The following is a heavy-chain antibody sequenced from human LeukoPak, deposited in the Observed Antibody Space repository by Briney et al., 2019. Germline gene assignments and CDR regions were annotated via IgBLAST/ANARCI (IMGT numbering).Heavy chain of an antibody. CDR1: GFTFSSYA. V-gene: IGHV3-23*01. J-gene: IGHJ4*02. D-gene: IGHD6-19*01. CDR3: AKAGIGVVGYFDY. Sequence: PGGSLRLSCAASGFTFSSYAMSWVRQAPGKGLEWVSAIRGSGGGTYHADSVKGRFTISRDNSKNTLYLQMNSLRDEDTALDYCAKAGIGVVGYFDYWGQGTLVTVSS. CDR2: IRGSGGGT.